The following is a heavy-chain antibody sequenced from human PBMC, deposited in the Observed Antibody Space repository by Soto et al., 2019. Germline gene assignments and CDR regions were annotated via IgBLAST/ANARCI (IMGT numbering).Heavy chain of an antibody. CDR1: GYTFTSYG. CDR2: ISAYNGNT. V-gene: IGHV1-18*04. Sequence: ASVKVSCKASGYTFTSYGISWVRQAPGQGLEWMGWISAYNGNTNYAQKLQGRVTMTTDKSTSTAYMELRSLRSDDTAVYYCARDPRDYRMDYFDFWGQGTLVTVSS. D-gene: IGHD4-4*01. J-gene: IGHJ4*02. CDR3: ARDPRDYRMDYFDF.